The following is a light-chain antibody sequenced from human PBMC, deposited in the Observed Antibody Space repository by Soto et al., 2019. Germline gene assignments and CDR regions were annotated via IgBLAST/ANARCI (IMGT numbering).Light chain of an antibody. CDR3: QQYGSSSWT. CDR1: EGVASNY. CDR2: GAS. V-gene: IGKV3-20*01. Sequence: IVLTQSPGTLSLSTVERATLSGRASEGVASNYLAWYQQKPGQPPRLLFYGASSRATGIPDRFSGSGSGTDFTLTISRLEPEDLAVYYCQQYGSSSWTFGQGTKVDIK. J-gene: IGKJ1*01.